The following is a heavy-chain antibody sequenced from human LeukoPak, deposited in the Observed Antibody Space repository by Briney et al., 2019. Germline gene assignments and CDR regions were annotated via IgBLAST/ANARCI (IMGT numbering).Heavy chain of an antibody. J-gene: IGHJ4*02. CDR2: IHSTSSTI. CDR1: GFTFSSYH. Sequence: PGGSLTLSCSASGFTFSSYHMNWVRQAPGKGLEWISYIHSTSSTIHYADSVKGRFTISRDNAKNSLYLQMNSLRAEDTAVYYCARVVQDVTGADFWGQGTLVTVSS. CDR3: ARVVQDVTGADF. V-gene: IGHV3-48*01. D-gene: IGHD3-9*01.